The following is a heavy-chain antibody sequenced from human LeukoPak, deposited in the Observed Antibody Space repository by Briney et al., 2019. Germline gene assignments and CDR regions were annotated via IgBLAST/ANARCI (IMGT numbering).Heavy chain of an antibody. D-gene: IGHD6-6*01. V-gene: IGHV1-18*01. J-gene: IGHJ4*02. CDR3: ARDRGIAARESLGY. Sequence: ASVNVSCKASGYTFTSYGISWVRQAPGQGLEWMGWISAYNGNTNYAQKLQGRVTMTTDTSTSTAYIELRSLRSDDTAVYYCARDRGIAARESLGYWGQGTLVTVSS. CDR1: GYTFTSYG. CDR2: ISAYNGNT.